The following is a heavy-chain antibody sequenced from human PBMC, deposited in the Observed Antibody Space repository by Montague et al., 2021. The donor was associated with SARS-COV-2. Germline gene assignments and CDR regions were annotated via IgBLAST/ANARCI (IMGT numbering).Heavy chain of an antibody. CDR2: INHSGST. J-gene: IGHJ6*02. D-gene: IGHD2-15*01. V-gene: IGHV4-34*01. CDR1: GGSFSGYY. CDR3: ARRGRFYCSGGNCYPSYYGMDV. Sequence: SETLSLTCAVYGGSFSGYYWSWIRQPPGKGLEWIGEINHSGSTNYNPSLKSRVTISVDTSKNQFSLKLSSVTAADTAAYYCARRGRFYCSGGNCYPSYYGMDVWGQGTTVTVSS.